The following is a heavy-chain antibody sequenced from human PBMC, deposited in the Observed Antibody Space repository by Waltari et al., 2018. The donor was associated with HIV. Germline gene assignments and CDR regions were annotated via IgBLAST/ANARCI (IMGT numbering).Heavy chain of an antibody. Sequence: EVQLVPSGAEVKEPGEALTISCKGYGYSFTRHWIGWVLQMPGKGLECMGIIYPGDSNTRYSPSFQGQVTISADKSISTAYLQWSSLKASDTAMYYCARGSVPATVSEFDSWGQGTLVTVSS. CDR3: ARGSVPATVSEFDS. J-gene: IGHJ4*02. V-gene: IGHV5-51*03. CDR1: GYSFTRHW. D-gene: IGHD2-2*01. CDR2: IYPGDSNT.